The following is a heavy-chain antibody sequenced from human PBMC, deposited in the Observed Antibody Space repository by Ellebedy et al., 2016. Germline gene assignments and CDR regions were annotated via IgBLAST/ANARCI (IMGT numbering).Heavy chain of an antibody. CDR1: GGSISSYY. CDR3: ARKIGHSNPLYYSYYYMDV. D-gene: IGHD4-11*01. V-gene: IGHV4-4*07. CDR2: IYTSGST. Sequence: GSLRLSXTVSGGSISSYYWSWIRQPAGKGLEWIGRIYTSGSTNYNPSLKSRVTISVDTSKNQFSLKLTSVTAADTAVYYCARKIGHSNPLYYSYYYMDVWGEGTTVTVSS. J-gene: IGHJ6*03.